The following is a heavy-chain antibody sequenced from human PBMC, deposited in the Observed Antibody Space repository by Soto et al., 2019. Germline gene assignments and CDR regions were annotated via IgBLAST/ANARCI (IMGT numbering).Heavy chain of an antibody. J-gene: IGHJ3*02. CDR2: INDGNGYT. Sequence: QVQLVQSGAEVKKPGTSVKISCKASGYIFTSYAMHWVRQVPGQRLEWMGWINDGNGYTKYSQKFRGITTITRDPSASTIYMELGSLRSEDTAVYYCARDVRGYTGYDFGAFDIWGQGTMVTVSS. D-gene: IGHD5-12*01. CDR3: ARDVRGYTGYDFGAFDI. V-gene: IGHV1-3*01. CDR1: GYIFTSYA.